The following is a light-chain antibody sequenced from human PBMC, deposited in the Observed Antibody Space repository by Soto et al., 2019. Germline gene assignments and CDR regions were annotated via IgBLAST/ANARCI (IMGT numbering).Light chain of an antibody. CDR1: SSDVGSFNL. CDR3: CSYAGSSTDVV. V-gene: IGLV2-23*01. Sequence: SALTEPASVSGSPGQPITISCTGSSSDVGSFNLVSWYQQHPGKAPKLMIYEGTKRPSGVSNRFSGSKSGNTASLTISGLQAEDEADYYCCSYAGSSTDVVFGGGTKVTVL. CDR2: EGT. J-gene: IGLJ2*01.